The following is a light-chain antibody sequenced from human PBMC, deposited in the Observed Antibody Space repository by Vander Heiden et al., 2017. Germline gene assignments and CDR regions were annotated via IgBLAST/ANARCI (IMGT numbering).Light chain of an antibody. CDR2: DAS. V-gene: IGKV1-5*01. Sequence: DIQMTQSPSTLSASVGDRVTITCRASQSISSWLAWYQRKPGKAPKLLIYDASSLESGVPSRFSGSGSGTEFTLTISSLQPDDFATYYCQQYRSFWAFGQGTKVEIK. J-gene: IGKJ1*01. CDR1: QSISSW. CDR3: QQYRSFWA.